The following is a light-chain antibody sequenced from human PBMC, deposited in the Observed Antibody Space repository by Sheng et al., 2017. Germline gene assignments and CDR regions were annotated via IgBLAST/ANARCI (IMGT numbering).Light chain of an antibody. CDR1: QFVSSSY. CDR3: QQYDNSPYT. V-gene: IGKV3-20*01. CDR2: GAS. J-gene: IGKJ2*01. Sequence: EIVLTQSPGTLSLSPGERATLSCRASQFVSSSYLAWYQQKPGQAPRLLIYGASSRATGIPDRFSGGGSGTDFTLTISRLEPEDFAVYYCQQYDNSPYTFGQGTKLEI.